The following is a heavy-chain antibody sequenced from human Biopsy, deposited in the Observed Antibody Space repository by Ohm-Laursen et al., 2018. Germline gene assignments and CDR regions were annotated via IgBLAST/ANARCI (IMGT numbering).Heavy chain of an antibody. V-gene: IGHV4-59*08. CDR1: SVSISSYY. CDR2: VYYSGST. CDR3: GRREVVITHDAFDT. Sequence: GTLSLTCTVSSVSISSYYWTWIRQPPGKGLEGIGDVYYSGSTNRNPSLKSRVTLLVDTSKNLFSLKLNSGTAADTAVYYCGRREVVITHDAFDTWGQGTMVTVSS. D-gene: IGHD3-22*01. J-gene: IGHJ3*02.